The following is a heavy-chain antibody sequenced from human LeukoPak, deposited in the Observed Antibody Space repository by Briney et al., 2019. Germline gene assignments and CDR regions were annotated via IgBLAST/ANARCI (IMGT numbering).Heavy chain of an antibody. CDR2: INTNTGNP. J-gene: IGHJ4*02. CDR3: ARVLHTIPDY. V-gene: IGHV7-4-1*02. Sequence: ASVKVSCKASGYTFTSYAMNCVRHAPPQGLEWMGWINTNTGNPTYTRGFTGRFVFSLDTSVSPAYLQISSLNAEDTAVYYCARVLHTIPDYWGQGTLVTVSS. CDR1: GYTFTSYA. D-gene: IGHD2-21*01.